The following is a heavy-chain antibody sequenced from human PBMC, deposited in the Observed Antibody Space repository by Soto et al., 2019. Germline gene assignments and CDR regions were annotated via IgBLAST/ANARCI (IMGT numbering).Heavy chain of an antibody. Sequence: EVQLVESGGGLVQPGGSLRLSCAASGFTFRDYLMNWVRQAPGKGLEWVANIKQAGSEKYYVDSVKGRFSISTANATNSLYLQMNSPRAEGTAVCYFINFLISRAFDYWGQGNLVTVSS. CDR2: IKQAGSEK. D-gene: IGHD3-10*01. V-gene: IGHV3-7*01. CDR1: GFTFRDYL. J-gene: IGHJ4*02. CDR3: INFLISRAFDY.